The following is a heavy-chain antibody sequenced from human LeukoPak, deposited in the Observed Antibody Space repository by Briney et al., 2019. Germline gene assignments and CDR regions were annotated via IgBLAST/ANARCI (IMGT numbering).Heavy chain of an antibody. J-gene: IGHJ4*02. V-gene: IGHV3-48*02. Sequence: GGSLRLSCAASGFTFSSYSMNWVRQAPGKGLEWVSYISSSSSTMYYADSVKGRFTISRDNAKISLHLQMNSLRDEDTAVYYCARRGFRSVDYWGQGTLVTVSS. CDR1: GFTFSSYS. D-gene: IGHD1-26*01. CDR2: ISSSSSTM. CDR3: ARRGFRSVDY.